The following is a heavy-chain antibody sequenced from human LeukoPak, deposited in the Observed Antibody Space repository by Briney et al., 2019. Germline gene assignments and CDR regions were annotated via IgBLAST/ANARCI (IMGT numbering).Heavy chain of an antibody. CDR2: IYYSGST. D-gene: IGHD6-19*01. J-gene: IGHJ4*02. CDR3: ASRGVLAVAGGDY. V-gene: IGHV4-39*01. CDR1: GGSISSSSYY. Sequence: PSETLSLTCTVSGGSISSSSYYWGWIRQPPGKGLEWIGGIYYSGSTYYNASLKSRVTISVDTSKNQFSLKLSSVTAADTAVYYCASRGVLAVAGGDYWGQGTLVTVSS.